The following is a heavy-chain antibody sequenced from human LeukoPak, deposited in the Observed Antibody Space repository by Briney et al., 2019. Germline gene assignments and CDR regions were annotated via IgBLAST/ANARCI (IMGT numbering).Heavy chain of an antibody. CDR1: GFSFTKYA. V-gene: IGHV3-30*04. CDR3: AGEKFDI. CDR2: ISKDGSMR. Sequence: GGSLRLSCAASGFSFTKYAMDWVRQAPGKGLEWVAIISKDGSMRYYADSVKGRFTVSRDNSNNAVYLQMNILKSEDTAAYYCAGEKFDIWGRGTMVTVSA. J-gene: IGHJ3*02.